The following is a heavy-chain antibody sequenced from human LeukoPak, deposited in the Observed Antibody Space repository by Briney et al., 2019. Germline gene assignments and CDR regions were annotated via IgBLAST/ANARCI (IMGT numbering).Heavy chain of an antibody. J-gene: IGHJ5*02. CDR3: ARNAAAAGLNWFDP. D-gene: IGHD6-13*01. Sequence: SVKVSCKASGGTFSSYAISWVRQAPGQGLEWMGGIILIFGTANYAQKFQGRVTITTDESTSTAYMELSSLRSEDTAVYYCARNAAAAGLNWFDPWGQGTLVTVSS. CDR1: GGTFSSYA. CDR2: IILIFGTA. V-gene: IGHV1-69*05.